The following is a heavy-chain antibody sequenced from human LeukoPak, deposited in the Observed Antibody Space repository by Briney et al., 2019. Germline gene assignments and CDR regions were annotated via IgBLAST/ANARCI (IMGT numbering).Heavy chain of an antibody. J-gene: IGHJ6*03. CDR1: GFTFSSYA. Sequence: PGGSLRFSCAASGFTFSSYAMSWVRQAPGKGLEWVSAISGSGGSTYYADSVKGRFTISRDNSKNTLYLQMNSLRAEDTAVYYCAKAKVAGAPLYYYYMDVWGKGTTVTVSS. CDR2: ISGSGGST. V-gene: IGHV3-23*01. D-gene: IGHD7-27*01. CDR3: AKAKVAGAPLYYYYMDV.